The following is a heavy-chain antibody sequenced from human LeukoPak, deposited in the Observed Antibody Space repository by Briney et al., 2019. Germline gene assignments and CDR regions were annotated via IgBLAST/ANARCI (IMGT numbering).Heavy chain of an antibody. CDR2: ISGSGGST. V-gene: IGHV3-23*01. J-gene: IGHJ4*02. CDR1: GFTFSSYA. D-gene: IGHD3-10*01. Sequence: GGSLRLSCAASGFTFSSYAMSWVRQAPGKGLEWVSAISGSGGSTYCADSVKGRFTISRDNSKNTLYLQMNSLRAEDTAVYYCAKTPVLLWFGESYFDYWGQGTLVTVSS. CDR3: AKTPVLLWFGESYFDY.